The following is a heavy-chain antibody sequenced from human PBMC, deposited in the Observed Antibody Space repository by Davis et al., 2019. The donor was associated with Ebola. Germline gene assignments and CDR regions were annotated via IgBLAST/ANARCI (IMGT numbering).Heavy chain of an antibody. CDR2: INPSGGST. CDR3: ARGRGHYESSGGDF. D-gene: IGHD3-22*01. J-gene: IGHJ4*02. CDR1: GYTFNTYY. V-gene: IGHV1-46*02. Sequence: ASVKVSCKASGYTFNTYYIHWVRQAPGQGLEWMGIINPSGGSTTYAQNFQGRVTMTRDTSTRTVYMELSSLRSEDTAVYYCARGRGHYESSGGDFWGQGTLVTVSS.